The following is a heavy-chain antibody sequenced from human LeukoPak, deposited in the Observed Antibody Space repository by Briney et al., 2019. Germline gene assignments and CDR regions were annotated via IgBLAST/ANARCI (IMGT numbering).Heavy chain of an antibody. J-gene: IGHJ5*02. CDR2: IIPIFGTA. CDR1: GGTFSSYA. Sequence: ASVKVSCKASGGTFSSYAISWVRQAPGQGLEWMGGIIPIFGTANYAQKFQGRVTITADESTSTAYMELSSLRSEDTAVYYCARDRIAAAGTPGWFDPWGQGTLVTVSS. V-gene: IGHV1-69*13. CDR3: ARDRIAAAGTPGWFDP. D-gene: IGHD6-13*01.